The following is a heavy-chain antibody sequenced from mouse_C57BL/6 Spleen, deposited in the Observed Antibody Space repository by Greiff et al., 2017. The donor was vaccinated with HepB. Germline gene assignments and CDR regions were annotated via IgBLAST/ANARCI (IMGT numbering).Heavy chain of an antibody. J-gene: IGHJ4*01. CDR3: AREGKDGGAMDY. D-gene: IGHD1-1*02. Sequence: EVKLLESGPGMVKPSQSLSLTCTVTGYSITSGYDWHWIRHFPGNKLEWMGYISYSGSTNYNPSLKSRISITHDTSKNHFFLKLNSVTTEDTATYYCAREGKDGGAMDYWGQGTSVTVSS. CDR1: GYSITSGYD. V-gene: IGHV3-1*01. CDR2: ISYSGST.